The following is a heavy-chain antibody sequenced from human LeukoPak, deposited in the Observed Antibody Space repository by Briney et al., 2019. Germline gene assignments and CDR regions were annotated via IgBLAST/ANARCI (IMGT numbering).Heavy chain of an antibody. CDR2: IYYSGST. CDR3: ARERVHDYGDYTSDY. V-gene: IGHV4-59*12. J-gene: IGHJ4*02. D-gene: IGHD4-17*01. CDR1: GGSISSYY. Sequence: SETLSLTCTVSGGSISSYYWSWIRQPPGKGLEWIGYIYYSGSTNYNPSLKSRVTMSVDTSKNQFSLKLSSVTAADTAVYYCARERVHDYGDYTSDYWGQGTLVTVSS.